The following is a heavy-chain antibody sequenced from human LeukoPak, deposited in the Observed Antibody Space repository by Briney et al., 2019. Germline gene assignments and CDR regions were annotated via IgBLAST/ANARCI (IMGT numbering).Heavy chain of an antibody. CDR3: ARAKGYYYGSGSYDY. D-gene: IGHD3-10*01. CDR2: INHSDTT. Sequence: PSETLSFNCSGYSLSFSGYYWIWLRHPPGNELVWLMKINHSDTTNYNPSLNSRITISVATSTNQFSLKLSSVTAADTAVYYCARAKGYYYGSGSYDYWGQGTLVTVSS. J-gene: IGHJ4*02. CDR1: SLSFSGYY. V-gene: IGHV4-34*01.